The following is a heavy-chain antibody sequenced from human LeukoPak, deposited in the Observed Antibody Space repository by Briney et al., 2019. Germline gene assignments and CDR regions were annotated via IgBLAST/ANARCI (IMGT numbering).Heavy chain of an antibody. CDR1: GFTVSSNY. D-gene: IGHD4-17*01. Sequence: GGSLRLSCAASGFTVSSNYMSWVRQAPGKGLEWVSVIYSGGSKYYADSVKGRFTISRHNSKNTLYLQMNSLRAEDTAVYYCARELDYGDYVGAFDIWGQGTMVTVSS. V-gene: IGHV3-53*04. CDR3: ARELDYGDYVGAFDI. J-gene: IGHJ3*02. CDR2: IYSGGSK.